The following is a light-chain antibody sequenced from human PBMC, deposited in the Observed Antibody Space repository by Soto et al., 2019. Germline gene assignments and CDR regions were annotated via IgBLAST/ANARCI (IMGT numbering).Light chain of an antibody. CDR3: QQSLTMPIT. CDR2: DAS. CDR1: QSVRNN. Sequence: EIVMTQSPGTLSVSPGERVTLSCWASQSVRNNLAWYQQKPGQGPRLLIYDASTRATGIPARFSGSGSGTEFTLTIADLQPDDFGTYYCQQSLTMPITFGHGTRLEIK. J-gene: IGKJ5*01. V-gene: IGKV3-15*01.